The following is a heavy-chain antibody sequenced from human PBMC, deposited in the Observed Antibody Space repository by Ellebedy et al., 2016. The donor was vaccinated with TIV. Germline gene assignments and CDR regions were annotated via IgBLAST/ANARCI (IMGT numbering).Heavy chain of an antibody. Sequence: MPSETLSLTCTVSGGSISNSYWSWIRQPAGMGLEWIGRIYTTGSTDRNPSLKSRVSMSLDTSKNQFSLRLSSVTAADTAVYYCARERYSSGWFDPWGQGTQVTVSS. V-gene: IGHV4-4*07. J-gene: IGHJ5*02. CDR1: GGSISNSY. CDR2: IYTTGST. D-gene: IGHD6-19*01. CDR3: ARERYSSGWFDP.